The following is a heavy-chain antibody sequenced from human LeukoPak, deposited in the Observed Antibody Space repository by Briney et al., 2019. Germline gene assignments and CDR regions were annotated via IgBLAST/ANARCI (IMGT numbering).Heavy chain of an antibody. D-gene: IGHD2-15*01. CDR3: ARVYCSGGSCYEFDF. CDR1: GYTFTNYY. CDR2: INPRDGST. Sequence: GASVKVSCKAAGYTFTNYYMQWVRQAPGQGLEWMGIINPRDGSTSYAQKFQGRVTVTRDTSTSTVYMELSSLRSEDTAAYYCARVYCSGGSCYEFDFWGQGTLVTVSS. J-gene: IGHJ4*02. V-gene: IGHV1-46*03.